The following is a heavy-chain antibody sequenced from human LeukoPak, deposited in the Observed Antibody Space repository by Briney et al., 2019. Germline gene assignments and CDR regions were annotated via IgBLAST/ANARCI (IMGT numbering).Heavy chain of an antibody. V-gene: IGHV1-8*01. CDR1: GYTFTSYD. CDR3: ARVMRYYDSSGYYNWFDP. J-gene: IGHJ5*02. CDR2: MNPNSGNT. Sequence: ASVKVSCKASGYTFTSYDINWVRQATGQGLEWMGWMNPNSGNTGYAQKFQGRVTMTRNTSISTAYMELSSLRSEDTAVYYRARVMRYYDSSGYYNWFDPWGQGTLVTVSS. D-gene: IGHD3-22*01.